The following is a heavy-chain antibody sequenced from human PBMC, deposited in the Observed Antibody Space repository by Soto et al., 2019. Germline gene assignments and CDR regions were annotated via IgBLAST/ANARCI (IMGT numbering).Heavy chain of an antibody. CDR3: ARDSYYDSSGPNYYYYGMDV. CDR1: GFTFSSYW. D-gene: IGHD3-22*01. Sequence: GGSLRLSCAASGFTFSSYWMSWVRQAPGKGLEWVANIKQDGSEKYYVDSVKGRFTISRDNAKNSLYLQMNSLRAEDTAVYYCARDSYYDSSGPNYYYYGMDVWGQGTTVTVSS. CDR2: IKQDGSEK. J-gene: IGHJ6*02. V-gene: IGHV3-7*05.